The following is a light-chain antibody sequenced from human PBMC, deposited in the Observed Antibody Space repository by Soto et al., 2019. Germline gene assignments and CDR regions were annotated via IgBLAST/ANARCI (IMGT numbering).Light chain of an antibody. V-gene: IGKV1-33*01. CDR2: DAS. Sequence: DIQMTQSPSSLSASVGDRVTITCQASLDIDNYLNWYQQKPGEAPKLVIYDASILETGVPSRFCGSGSGTDFTFTISSLQPEDVATYYCQHYHNLPMYTFGKGTRLEIK. J-gene: IGKJ2*01. CDR1: LDIDNY. CDR3: QHYHNLPMYT.